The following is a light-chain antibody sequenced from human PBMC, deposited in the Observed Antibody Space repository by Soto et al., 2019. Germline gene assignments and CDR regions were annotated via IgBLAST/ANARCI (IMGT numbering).Light chain of an antibody. J-gene: IGLJ3*02. V-gene: IGLV2-11*01. CDR3: ASHAGSSHAWV. Sequence: QSALTQPRSVSGSPGQSVTISCTGTSSDVGGYQFVSWYQQYPGKAPKVMIYEVTKRPSGVPDRFSGSKSGNTASLTVSGLQADDEADYYCASHAGSSHAWVFGGGTKVTVL. CDR1: SSDVGGYQF. CDR2: EVT.